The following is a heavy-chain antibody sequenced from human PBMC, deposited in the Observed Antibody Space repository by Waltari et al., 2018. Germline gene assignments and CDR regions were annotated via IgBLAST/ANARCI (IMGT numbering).Heavy chain of an antibody. J-gene: IGHJ6*02. V-gene: IGHV3-23*01. CDR1: GLTLPSYT. D-gene: IGHD3-16*01. Sequence: EMQLLESGGGLAQPGGSLRLSCAASGLTLPSYTLNWVRQAPGKGLEWVSLMSGSGLIDYADSVKGRFTISRDNSKNTVFLQMNSLRAEDTAAYYCAKDEGNRRAPTFGMDVWGHGTTVIVS. CDR2: MSGSGLI. CDR3: AKDEGNRRAPTFGMDV.